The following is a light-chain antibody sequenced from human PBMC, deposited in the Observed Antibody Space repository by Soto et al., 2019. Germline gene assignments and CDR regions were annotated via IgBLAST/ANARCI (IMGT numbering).Light chain of an antibody. Sequence: VLTQPASVSGSPGRSITISCTGTGSDIGAYNYVSWYQQHAGKAPKLIIYGVTHRPSGVSTRFSASKSAYTASLTISGLQAEDEADYYCSSFTTSYFYVFGPGTKVTVL. CDR2: GVT. CDR1: GSDIGAYNY. J-gene: IGLJ1*01. CDR3: SSFTTSYFYV. V-gene: IGLV2-14*01.